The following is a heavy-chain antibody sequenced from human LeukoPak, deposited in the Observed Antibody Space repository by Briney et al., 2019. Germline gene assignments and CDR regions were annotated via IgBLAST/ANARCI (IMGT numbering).Heavy chain of an antibody. CDR3: ARGTLLSGLDY. CDR2: INWNGDRT. V-gene: IGHV3-20*04. CDR1: GFSFDDYG. D-gene: IGHD3-3*01. Sequence: GGSLRLSCVASGFSFDDYGMSWVRQAPGMGLEWVSGINWNGDRTGYADSVKGRFTISRDNAKNSLYLQMNSLRAEDTALYYCARGTLLSGLDYWGQGTLVTVSS. J-gene: IGHJ4*02.